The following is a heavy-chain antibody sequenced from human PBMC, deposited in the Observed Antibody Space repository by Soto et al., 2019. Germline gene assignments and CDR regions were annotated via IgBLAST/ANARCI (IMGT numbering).Heavy chain of an antibody. CDR1: GFTFDDYA. V-gene: IGHV3-9*01. J-gene: IGHJ4*02. CDR3: AKGGYCSSTSCYFGY. D-gene: IGHD2-2*01. Sequence: EVQLVESGGGLVQPGRSLRLSCAASGFTFDDYAMHWVRQAPGKGLEWVSGISWNSGSIGYADSVNGRFTISRDNAKNSLYLQMNSLRAEDTALYYCAKGGYCSSTSCYFGYWGQGTLVTVSS. CDR2: ISWNSGSI.